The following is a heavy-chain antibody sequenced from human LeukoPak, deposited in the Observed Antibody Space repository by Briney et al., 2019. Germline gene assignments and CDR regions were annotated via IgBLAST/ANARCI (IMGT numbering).Heavy chain of an antibody. CDR2: INHSGST. CDR3: ARGRGIAAAATQKCYYYYGMDV. V-gene: IGHV4-34*01. J-gene: IGHJ6*02. D-gene: IGHD6-13*01. CDR1: GGSFSGYY. Sequence: SETLSLTCAVYGGSFSGYYWSWIRQPPGKGLEWIGEINHSGSTNCNPSLKSRVTISVDTSKNQFSLKLSSVTAADTAVYYCARGRGIAAAATQKCYYYYGMDVWGQGTTVTVSS.